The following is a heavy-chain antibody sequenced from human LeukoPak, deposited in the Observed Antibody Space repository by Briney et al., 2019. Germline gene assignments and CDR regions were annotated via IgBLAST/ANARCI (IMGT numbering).Heavy chain of an antibody. Sequence: ASVKVSCKASGYTFTSYDINWVRQATGQGLEWMGWMNPNSGNTGYAQKFQGRVTMTRDTSISTAYMELSRLRSDDTAVYYCASEYCSSTICYDWYFDYWGQGTLVTVSS. CDR2: MNPNSGNT. V-gene: IGHV1-8*01. CDR1: GYTFTSYD. CDR3: ASEYCSSTICYDWYFDY. J-gene: IGHJ4*02. D-gene: IGHD2-2*01.